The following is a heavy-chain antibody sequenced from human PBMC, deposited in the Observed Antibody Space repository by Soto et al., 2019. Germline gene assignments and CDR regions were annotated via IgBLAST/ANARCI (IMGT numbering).Heavy chain of an antibody. J-gene: IGHJ3*02. CDR2: IHWDNDK. CDR3: AHLTITYGGVIGLDAFDI. D-gene: IGHD3-16*02. Sequence: QITLKESAPTLVQPTQTLTLRCTFSGFSLSPVGVGVGWIRQPPGKALEWIAVIHWDNDKRYNPSLSNRLSIHQDPTRNQVVVTMINMDPVDTATYYCAHLTITYGGVIGLDAFDIWGQGTLVTVSS. V-gene: IGHV2-5*02. CDR1: GFSLSPVGVG.